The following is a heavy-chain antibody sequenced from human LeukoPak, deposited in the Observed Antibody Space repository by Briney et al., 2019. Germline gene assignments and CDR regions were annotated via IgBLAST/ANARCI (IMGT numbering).Heavy chain of an antibody. CDR2: ISGSGHDI. CDR3: TRDPRHFDS. CDR1: GFPFSDSD. D-gene: IGHD6-6*01. Sequence: GGTLPLSCAASGFPFSDSDMTWVRLAPGKGVEWVAYISGSGHDINYSDSVKGRFTISRDNAKNSLYLQMSSLRVEDTAVYYCTRDPRHFDSCGQGTLVTVSS. J-gene: IGHJ5*01. V-gene: IGHV3-11*04.